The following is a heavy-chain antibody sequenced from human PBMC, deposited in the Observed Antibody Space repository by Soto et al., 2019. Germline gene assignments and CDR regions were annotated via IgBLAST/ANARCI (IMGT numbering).Heavy chain of an antibody. CDR2: IWYDGSNK. Sequence: GGSLRLSCAASGFTFSSYGMHWVRQAPGKGLEWVAVIWYDGSNKYYADSVKGRFTISRDNSKNTLYLQMNSLRAEDTAVYYCARSSYGSGSYPIYYYYYMDVWGKGTTVTVSS. D-gene: IGHD3-10*01. V-gene: IGHV3-33*01. CDR3: ARSSYGSGSYPIYYYYYMDV. CDR1: GFTFSSYG. J-gene: IGHJ6*03.